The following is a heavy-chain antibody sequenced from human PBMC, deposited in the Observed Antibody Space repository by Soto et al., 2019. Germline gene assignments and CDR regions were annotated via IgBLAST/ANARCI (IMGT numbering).Heavy chain of an antibody. D-gene: IGHD6-13*01. J-gene: IGHJ5*02. CDR1: GGSIRSSSYY. Sequence: SETLSLTCTVSGGSIRSSSYYWGWIRQPPGKGLEWIGSIYYSGSTYYNPSLKSRVTISVDTSKNQFSLKLSSVTAADTAVYYCARHEQLVDPWWFDPWGQGTLVTVSS. CDR2: IYYSGST. V-gene: IGHV4-39*01. CDR3: ARHEQLVDPWWFDP.